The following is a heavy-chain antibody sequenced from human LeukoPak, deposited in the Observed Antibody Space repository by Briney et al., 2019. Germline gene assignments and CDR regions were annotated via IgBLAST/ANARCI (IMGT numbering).Heavy chain of an antibody. J-gene: IGHJ6*03. CDR2: IIPIFGTA. CDR1: GGTFSSYA. D-gene: IGHD3-16*01. CDR3: ARLGGVQAGDMDV. Sequence: SVKVSCKASGGTFSSYAISWVRQAPGQGLEWMGGIIPIFGTANYTQKFQGRVTITTDESTSTAYMELSSLRSEDTAVYYCARLGGVQAGDMDVWGKGTTVTVSS. V-gene: IGHV1-69*05.